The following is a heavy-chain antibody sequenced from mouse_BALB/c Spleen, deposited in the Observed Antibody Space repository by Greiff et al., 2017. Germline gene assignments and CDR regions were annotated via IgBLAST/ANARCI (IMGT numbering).Heavy chain of an antibody. CDR2: ISYSGST. CDR3: ARNWEGACFAY. V-gene: IGHV3-2*02. Sequence: EVKLMESGPGLVKPSQSLSLTCTVTGYSITSDYAWNWIRQFPGNKLEWMGYISYSGSTSYNPSLKSRISITRDTSKNQFFLQLNSVTTEDTATYYCARNWEGACFAYWGQGTLVTVSA. J-gene: IGHJ3*01. CDR1: GYSITSDYA. D-gene: IGHD4-1*01.